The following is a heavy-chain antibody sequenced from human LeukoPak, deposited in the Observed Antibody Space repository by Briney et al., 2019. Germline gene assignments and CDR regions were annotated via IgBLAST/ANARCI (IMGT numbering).Heavy chain of an antibody. CDR3: AKRGVVIRGLLVIGYHQEAYHYDF. CDR1: GISLSNYA. Sequence: GGSLRLSCVVSGISLSNYAMTWVRQAPGKGLEWVSYISERGGSTTYADSVKGRFTISRYTSLNTLYLQMDNLRAEDTAVYFCAKRGVVIRGLLVIGYHQEAYHYDFWGQGVLVTVSS. V-gene: IGHV3-23*01. D-gene: IGHD3-10*01. J-gene: IGHJ4*02. CDR2: ISERGGST.